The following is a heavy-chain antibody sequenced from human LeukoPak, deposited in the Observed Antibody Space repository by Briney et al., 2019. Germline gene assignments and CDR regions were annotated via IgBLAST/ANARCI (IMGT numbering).Heavy chain of an antibody. Sequence: GGSLRLSCAASGFTFSSYSMNWVRQAPGKGLEWVSSISSSSSYTYYADSVKGRFTNSRDNAKNSLYLQMNSLRAEDTAVYYCARVYDGDYAFDIWGQGTMVTVSS. CDR2: ISSSSSYT. D-gene: IGHD4-17*01. V-gene: IGHV3-21*01. CDR3: ARVYDGDYAFDI. J-gene: IGHJ3*02. CDR1: GFTFSSYS.